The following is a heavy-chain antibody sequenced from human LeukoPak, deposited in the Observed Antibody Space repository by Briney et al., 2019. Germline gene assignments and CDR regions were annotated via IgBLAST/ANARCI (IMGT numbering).Heavy chain of an antibody. J-gene: IGHJ3*02. Sequence: GGSLRLSCAASGFTFSSYAMSWVRQAPGKGLEWVSAISGSGGSTYYADSVKGRFTISRDNTKNTLYLQMNSLRAEDTAVYYCAKKFAPRNSGYIYGDAFDIWGQGTMVTVSS. CDR2: ISGSGGST. CDR1: GFTFSSYA. CDR3: AKKFAPRNSGYIYGDAFDI. V-gene: IGHV3-23*01. D-gene: IGHD3-22*01.